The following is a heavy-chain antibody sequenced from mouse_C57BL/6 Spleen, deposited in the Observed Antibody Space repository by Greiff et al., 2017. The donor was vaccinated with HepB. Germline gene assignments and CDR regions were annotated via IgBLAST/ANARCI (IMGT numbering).Heavy chain of an antibody. CDR2: IYPRDGST. D-gene: IGHD3-2*02. V-gene: IGHV1-85*01. CDR1: GYTFTSYD. CDR3: ARRPDDSSGYFYAMDY. J-gene: IGHJ4*01. Sequence: QVQLQQSGPELVKPGASVKLSCKASGYTFTSYDINWVKQRPGQGLERIGWIYPRDGSTKYNEKFKGKATLTVDTSSSTAYMELHSLTSEDSAVYFCARRPDDSSGYFYAMDYWGQGTSVTDSS.